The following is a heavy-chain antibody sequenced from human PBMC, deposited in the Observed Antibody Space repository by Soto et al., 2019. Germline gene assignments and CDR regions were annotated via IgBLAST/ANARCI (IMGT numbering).Heavy chain of an antibody. CDR3: AKDRLPTSGQRFYFDS. J-gene: IGHJ4*02. CDR2: ILPDETG. D-gene: IGHD2-15*01. Sequence: DVNLVQSGGGSAQPGGSLRLSCATSGFTFSTYAMTWVRQVPGRGLQWVSTILPDETGFYTISVKGRFTISRDNYRGIVYLQMNDLWLEDAAIYYCAKDRLPTSGQRFYFDSWGQGSLVTVSS. CDR1: GFTFSTYA. V-gene: IGHV3-23*04.